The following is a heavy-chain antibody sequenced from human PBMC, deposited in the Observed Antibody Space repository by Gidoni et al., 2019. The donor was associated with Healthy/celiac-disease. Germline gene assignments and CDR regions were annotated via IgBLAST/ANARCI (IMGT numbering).Heavy chain of an antibody. Sequence: EVQLVEAGGGVVKPGGSRRLTCAASGFTLSNAWLGWVRQAPGKGLEWVVRIKSQSDGGTTNYPAPVKGRFTISRDDSKDTLYLHMHSLKTEDTAVYYCTKLGQEYLYFDLWGRGTLVTVSS. CDR3: TKLGQEYLYFDL. D-gene: IGHD6-6*01. V-gene: IGHV3-15*01. J-gene: IGHJ2*01. CDR2: IKSQSDGGTT. CDR1: GFTLSNAW.